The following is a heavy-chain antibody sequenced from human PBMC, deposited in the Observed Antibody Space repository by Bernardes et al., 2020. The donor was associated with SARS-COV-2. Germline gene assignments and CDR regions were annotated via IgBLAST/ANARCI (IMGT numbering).Heavy chain of an antibody. CDR1: AFTFGDHS. V-gene: IGHV3-21*06. J-gene: IGHJ2*01. D-gene: IGHD3-10*01. CDR3: ARERGRAPLMYWHFDL. CDR2: ISGSSSYR. Sequence: GGSLRLSCEASAFTFGDHSMNWVRQVPGKGLEWVSPISGSSSYRYYADSVRGRFTISRDNAKNSLFLQMNSLRVDDTAVYYCARERGRAPLMYWHFDLWGRGTLVTGSS.